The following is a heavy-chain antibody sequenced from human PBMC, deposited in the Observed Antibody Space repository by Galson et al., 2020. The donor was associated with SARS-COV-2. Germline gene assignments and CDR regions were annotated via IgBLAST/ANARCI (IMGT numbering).Heavy chain of an antibody. V-gene: IGHV4-31*03. CDR1: GGSMSSGAYY. CDR2: SYYSGSP. D-gene: IGHD3-10*01. J-gene: IGHJ5*02. CDR3: ARVRYYYVSGDYYPNWFDP. Sequence: PSETLSLTCTVSGGSMSSGAYYWSWIRQFPGKGLEWIGYSYYSGSPHYNPSLQSRVTISVDTSKIQFSLKLTSVTAADTAVYYCARVRYYYVSGDYYPNWFDPWGQGTLVTVSS.